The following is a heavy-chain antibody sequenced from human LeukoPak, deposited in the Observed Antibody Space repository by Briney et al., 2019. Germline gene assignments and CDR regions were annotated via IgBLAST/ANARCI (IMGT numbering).Heavy chain of an antibody. V-gene: IGHV4-34*01. Sequence: SETLSLTCAVYGGSFSGYYWSWIRQPPGKGLEWIGEINHSGNTNYKSSLKSRVTISLDTSKNQFSLKLASMTAADTAVYFCARRKIIGVIEDYSRENWFDPWGQGTLVTVSS. D-gene: IGHD3-22*01. CDR1: GGSFSGYY. J-gene: IGHJ5*02. CDR3: ARRKIIGVIEDYSRENWFDP. CDR2: INHSGNT.